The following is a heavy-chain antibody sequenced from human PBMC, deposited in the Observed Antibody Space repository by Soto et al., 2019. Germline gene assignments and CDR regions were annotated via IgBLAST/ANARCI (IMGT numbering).Heavy chain of an antibody. V-gene: IGHV1-69*13. Sequence: SVKVSCKASGGIFSSYAISWVRQAPGQGLEWMGGIIPIFGTANYAQKFQGRVTITADESTSTAYMELSSLRSEDTAVYYCARVVDTAMVSYHGMDVWGQGTTVTVSS. CDR3: ARVVDTAMVSYHGMDV. CDR1: GGIFSSYA. J-gene: IGHJ6*02. CDR2: IIPIFGTA. D-gene: IGHD5-18*01.